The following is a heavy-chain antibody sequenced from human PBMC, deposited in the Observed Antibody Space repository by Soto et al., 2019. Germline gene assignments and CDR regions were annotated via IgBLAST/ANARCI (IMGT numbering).Heavy chain of an antibody. Sequence: GGSLRLSCAASGFDFSDHGMHWVRQAPGEGLEWVTVISYDGTAKYYKESVKGRFTTSRDNSKKTLYLQIDSLRVEDTAVYYCAQDEGRFLRNYFNYGIDVWGLGTTVTVSS. D-gene: IGHD3-3*01. CDR2: ISYDGTAK. CDR1: GFDFSDHG. CDR3: AQDEGRFLRNYFNYGIDV. J-gene: IGHJ6*02. V-gene: IGHV3-33*05.